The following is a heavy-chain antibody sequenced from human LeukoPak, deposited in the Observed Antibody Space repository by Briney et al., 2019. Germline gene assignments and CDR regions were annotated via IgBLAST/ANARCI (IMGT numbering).Heavy chain of an antibody. CDR1: GYTFTSYD. CDR2: MNPNSGNT. V-gene: IGHV1-8*01. J-gene: IGHJ4*02. CDR3: ARGGIDYGDFDY. Sequence: ASVKVSCKASGYTFTSYDINWVRQATGQGLEWMGWMNPNSGNTGYAQKLQGRVTMTTDTSTSTAYMELRSLRSDDTAVYYCARGGIDYGDFDYWGQGTLVTVSS. D-gene: IGHD4-17*01.